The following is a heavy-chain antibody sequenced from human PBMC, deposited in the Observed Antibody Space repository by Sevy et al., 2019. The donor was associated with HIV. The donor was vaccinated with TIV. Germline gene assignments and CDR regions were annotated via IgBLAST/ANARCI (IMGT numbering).Heavy chain of an antibody. CDR2: IWYDGSNK. V-gene: IGHV3-33*08. Sequence: GGSLRLSCAASGFPFSSYAMSWVRQAPGRGLEWVAVIWYDGSNKYYADSVRGRFTISRDNSKNTLYLQMNSLRAEDTAVYYCARDGVVAVAGTHGMDVWGQGTTVTVSS. CDR1: GFPFSSYA. D-gene: IGHD6-19*01. CDR3: ARDGVVAVAGTHGMDV. J-gene: IGHJ6*02.